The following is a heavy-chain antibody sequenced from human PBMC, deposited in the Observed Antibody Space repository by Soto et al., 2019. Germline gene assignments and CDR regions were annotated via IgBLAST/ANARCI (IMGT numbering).Heavy chain of an antibody. D-gene: IGHD1-26*01. J-gene: IGHJ4*02. CDR2: IRNKASSYTT. Sequence: PGGSLRLSCAASGFTFSDHYMDWVRQAPGKGLEWVGRIRNKASSYTTAYAASVKGRFTISRDDSKNSLYLQMNSLKTEDTAVYYCVRDNKGYLLDYWGQGTLVTVSS. CDR3: VRDNKGYLLDY. V-gene: IGHV3-72*01. CDR1: GFTFSDHY.